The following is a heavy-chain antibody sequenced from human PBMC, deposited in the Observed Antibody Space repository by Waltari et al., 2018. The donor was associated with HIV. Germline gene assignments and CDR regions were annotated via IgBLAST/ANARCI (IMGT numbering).Heavy chain of an antibody. Sequence: QVQLQESGPGLVKPSETLSLTCSVSGGSISDSFWSCIRLPPGKGRDWVGHVSSSGNATYTPSRRSRVSISVDTTTSQFSLRLTSVTAADTAVYFCARVKAYYYDNSGFYFFDYWGQGTLVTVSS. J-gene: IGHJ4*02. D-gene: IGHD3-22*01. V-gene: IGHV4-59*01. CDR3: ARVKAYYYDNSGFYFFDY. CDR1: GGSISDSF. CDR2: VSSSGNA.